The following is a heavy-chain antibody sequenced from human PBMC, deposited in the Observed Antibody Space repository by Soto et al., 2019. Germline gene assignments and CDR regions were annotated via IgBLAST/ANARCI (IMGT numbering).Heavy chain of an antibody. D-gene: IGHD3-10*01. Sequence: PSDTQSPTRCESGQSIIGFAYYWDKIRQPPGKGLEWIGTVYYNENTYYNPSLKSQVTITVDTAKNQFSLTLRSVTAADTAMYFCARRERYYGSPGWFDPWGPGSLVTFS. CDR2: VYYNENT. CDR1: GQSIIGFAYY. CDR3: ARRERYYGSPGWFDP. V-gene: IGHV4-39*01. J-gene: IGHJ5*02.